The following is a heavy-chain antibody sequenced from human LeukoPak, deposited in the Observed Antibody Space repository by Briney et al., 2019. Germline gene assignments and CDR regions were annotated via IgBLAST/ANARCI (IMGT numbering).Heavy chain of an antibody. CDR2: TSLYNGNT. Sequence: ASVKVSCKASGYTFGSYGISWVRQAPGQGLEWMGWTSLYNGNTNYAQKVQGRVTITADESTSTAYMELSSLRSEDTAVYYCARVGYSSGTDYWGQGTLVTVSS. CDR3: ARVGYSSGTDY. J-gene: IGHJ4*02. V-gene: IGHV1-18*01. D-gene: IGHD6-19*01. CDR1: GYTFGSYG.